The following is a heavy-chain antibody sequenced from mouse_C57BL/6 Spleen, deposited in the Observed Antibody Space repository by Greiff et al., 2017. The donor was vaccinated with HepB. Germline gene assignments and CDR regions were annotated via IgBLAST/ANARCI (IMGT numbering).Heavy chain of an antibody. V-gene: IGHV1-26*01. CDR2: INPNNGGT. D-gene: IGHD1-1*01. CDR3: ARQGYYGSSLWFAY. J-gene: IGHJ3*01. CDR1: GYTFTDYY. Sequence: EVQLQQSGPELVKPGASVKISCKASGYTFTDYYMNWVKQSHGKSLEWIGDINPNNGGTSYNQKFKGKATLTVDKSSSTAYMELRSLTSEDSAVYYCARQGYYGSSLWFAYWGQGTLVTVSA.